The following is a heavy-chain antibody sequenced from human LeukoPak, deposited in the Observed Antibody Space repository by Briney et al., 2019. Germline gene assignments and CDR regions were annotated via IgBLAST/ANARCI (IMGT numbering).Heavy chain of an antibody. Sequence: PSETLSLTCTVSGGSIGSNYWTWIRQPPGKGLEYIGYIYYTGGTNYNPSLKSRVTISVDTSKNQFSLKLSSVTAADTAVYYCARHHSGIVVVVAATFDYWGQGTLVTVSS. CDR3: ARHHSGIVVVVAATFDY. D-gene: IGHD2-15*01. J-gene: IGHJ4*02. V-gene: IGHV4-59*08. CDR2: IYYTGGT. CDR1: GGSIGSNY.